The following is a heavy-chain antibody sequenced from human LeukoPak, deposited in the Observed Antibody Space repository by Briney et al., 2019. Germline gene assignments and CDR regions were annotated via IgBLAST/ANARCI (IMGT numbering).Heavy chain of an antibody. CDR3: ARHGTLGSTTYPLDY. CDR2: IYYSGST. Sequence: SETLSLTCTVSGGSISGHYWSWIRQAPGKGLEWIGIIYYSGSTNYNPSLKSRVTVSVDTSKNQFSLKLSSVTAADTAVYYCARHGTLGSTTYPLDYWGQGTLVTVSS. V-gene: IGHV4-59*08. D-gene: IGHD1-26*01. CDR1: GGSISGHY. J-gene: IGHJ4*02.